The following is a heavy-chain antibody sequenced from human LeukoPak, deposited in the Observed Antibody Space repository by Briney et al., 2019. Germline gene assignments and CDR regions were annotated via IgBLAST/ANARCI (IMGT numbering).Heavy chain of an antibody. D-gene: IGHD6-19*01. CDR2: ISSSSSYI. CDR1: GFTGSSYS. V-gene: IGHV3-21*01. J-gene: IGHJ5*02. CDR3: AREGGGIAVAGFDP. Sequence: PGGSLRLSCAASGFTGSSYSMNWVRQAPGKGLEWVSSISSSSSYIYYADSVKGRFTISRDNAKNSLYLQMNSLRAEDTAVYYCAREGGGIAVAGFDPWGQGTLVTVSS.